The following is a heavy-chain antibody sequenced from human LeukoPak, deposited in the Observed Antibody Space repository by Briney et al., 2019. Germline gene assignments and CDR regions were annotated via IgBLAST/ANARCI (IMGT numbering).Heavy chain of an antibody. J-gene: IGHJ4*02. CDR2: ISTRSIFI. CDR3: ARAEYDSSGLGY. Sequence: GGSLRLSCAASGFTFSSYSFNWVRQAPGKGLEWVSSISTRSIFIYYADSVKGRFTLSRDDAKKSVDLQMNSLRVEDTAVYYCARAEYDSSGLGYWGQGTLVTVSS. CDR1: GFTFSSYS. V-gene: IGHV3-21*01. D-gene: IGHD3-22*01.